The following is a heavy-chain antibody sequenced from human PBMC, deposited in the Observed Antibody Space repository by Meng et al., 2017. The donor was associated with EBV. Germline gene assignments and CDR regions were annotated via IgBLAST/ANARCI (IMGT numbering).Heavy chain of an antibody. CDR3: ARPFPSWQSPRLDPFGA. J-gene: IGHJ5*02. Sequence: QLQLRESGPGQVKPSXXLSLTXXVSGDSISSFYYWGWIRQPPGRGLEWIGSVHYTGSTYYSPSLKSRVTVSVDTSKNQFSLRLTSVTAADTAVYYCARPFPSWQSPRLDPFGAWGQGPLVTVSS. V-gene: IGHV4-39*01. D-gene: IGHD6-19*01. CDR2: VHYTGST. CDR1: GDSISSFYY.